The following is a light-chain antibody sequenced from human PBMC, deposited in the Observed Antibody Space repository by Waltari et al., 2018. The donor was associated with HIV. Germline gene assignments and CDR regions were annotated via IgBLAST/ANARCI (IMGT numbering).Light chain of an antibody. CDR2: DDS. CDR3: QVWYSLTDPVV. V-gene: IGLV3-21*02. J-gene: IGLJ2*01. Sequence: SYVLTPPPSVSVAPGPTARLACGGNSLGTKSVHWYQQQPGQAPVLVVSDDSDRPSGIPERFSGSKSGNAATLTISRVEVGDEADYYCQVWYSLTDPVVFGGGTKLTVL. CDR1: SLGTKS.